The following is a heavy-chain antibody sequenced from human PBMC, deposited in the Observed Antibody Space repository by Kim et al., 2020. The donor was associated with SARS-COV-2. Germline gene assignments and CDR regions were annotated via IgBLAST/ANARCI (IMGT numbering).Heavy chain of an antibody. CDR1: GFTFTDYY. CDR2: ITGDSSTI. Sequence: GGSLRLSCAASGFTFTDYYMSWIRQAPGKGLEWISYITGDSSTIHYADSVKGRFTISRDNANNSVYLQMNSLRAEDTAVYYCASSDYWGRGTLVTVS. V-gene: IGHV3-11*04. J-gene: IGHJ4*02. CDR3: ASSDY.